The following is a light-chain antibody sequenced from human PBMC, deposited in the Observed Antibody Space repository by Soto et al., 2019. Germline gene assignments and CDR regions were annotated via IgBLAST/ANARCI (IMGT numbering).Light chain of an antibody. J-gene: IGLJ1*01. CDR2: SNN. CDR3: AAWDDSLNAHYV. CDR1: SSNIGSNT. V-gene: IGLV1-44*01. Sequence: QSVLTQSPSASGTPGQRVTISCSGSSSNIGSNTVNWYQQLPGTAPKLLIYSNNQRPSGVPDRFSGSKSGTSASLAISGLQSEDEADYYCAAWDDSLNAHYVFGTGTKVTVL.